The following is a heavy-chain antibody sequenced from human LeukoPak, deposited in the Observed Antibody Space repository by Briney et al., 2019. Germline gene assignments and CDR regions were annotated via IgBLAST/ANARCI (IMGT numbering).Heavy chain of an antibody. D-gene: IGHD3-22*01. CDR3: ARGGAYYYDSSGYWLGPGTFDI. J-gene: IGHJ3*02. Sequence: ASVKVSCKASGGTFSSYAISWVRQAPGQGLEWMGGIIPIFGTANYAQKFQGRVTITADESTSTAYMELSSLRSEDTAVYYCARGGAYYYDSSGYWLGPGTFDIWGQGTMVTVSS. CDR2: IIPIFGTA. CDR1: GGTFSSYA. V-gene: IGHV1-69*13.